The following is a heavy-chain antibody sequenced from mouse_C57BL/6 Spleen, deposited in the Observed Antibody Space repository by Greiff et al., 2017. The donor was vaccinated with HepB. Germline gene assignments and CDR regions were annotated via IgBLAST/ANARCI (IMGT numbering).Heavy chain of an antibody. J-gene: IGHJ2*01. D-gene: IGHD1-1*01. V-gene: IGHV1-64*01. Sequence: QVQLKQPGAELVKPGASVKLSCKASGYTFTSYWMHWVKQRPGQGLEWIGMIHPNSGSTNYNEKFKSKATLTVDKSSSTAYMQLSSLTSEDSAVYYCARGIYYYGSSHFDYWGQGTTLTVSS. CDR3: ARGIYYYGSSHFDY. CDR2: IHPNSGST. CDR1: GYTFTSYW.